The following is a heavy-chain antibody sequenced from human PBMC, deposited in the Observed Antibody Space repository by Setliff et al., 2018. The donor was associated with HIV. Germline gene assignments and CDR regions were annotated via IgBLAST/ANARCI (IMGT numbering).Heavy chain of an antibody. J-gene: IGHJ4*02. CDR3: ARALAGGSGWNYFDL. Sequence: LSLTCTVSGASFIRSRYYWSWIRQPAGKGLEWIGHVYTTGSASYNPSLESRVTILEALSKNQFSLNLDSVTAADTAVYFCARALAGGSGWNYFDLWGPGTLVTVSS. CDR1: GASFIRSRYY. V-gene: IGHV4-61*09. CDR2: VYTTGSA. D-gene: IGHD6-19*01.